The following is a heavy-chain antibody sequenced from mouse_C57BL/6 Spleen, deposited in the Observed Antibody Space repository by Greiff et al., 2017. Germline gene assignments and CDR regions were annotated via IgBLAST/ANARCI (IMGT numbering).Heavy chain of an antibody. V-gene: IGHV2-2*01. CDR1: GFSLTSYG. Sequence: QVQLQQSGPGLVQPSQSLSITCTVSGFSLTSYGVHWVRQSPGKGLEWLGVIWSGGSTDYNAAFISRLSISKDNSKSQVFFKMNSLQADDTAIYYCASSYYSNPSWFAYWGQGTLVTVSA. D-gene: IGHD2-5*01. CDR3: ASSYYSNPSWFAY. CDR2: IWSGGST. J-gene: IGHJ3*01.